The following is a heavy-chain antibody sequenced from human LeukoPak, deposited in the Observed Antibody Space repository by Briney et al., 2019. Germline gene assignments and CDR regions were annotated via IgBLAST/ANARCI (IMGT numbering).Heavy chain of an antibody. CDR3: AREDHSTYAY. CDR1: GFSFSSYW. Sequence: GGSLRLSCTVSGFSFSSYWMSWVRQTPGKGLEWVASIKQDGTEKYYVDSVKGRFTISKDNSKNSLYLQMNTLRAEDTAVYYCAREDHSTYAYWGQGPLVTVSS. CDR2: IKQDGTEK. V-gene: IGHV3-7*01. J-gene: IGHJ4*02. D-gene: IGHD2/OR15-2a*01.